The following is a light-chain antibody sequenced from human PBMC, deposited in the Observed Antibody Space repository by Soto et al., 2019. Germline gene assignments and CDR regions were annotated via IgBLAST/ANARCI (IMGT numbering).Light chain of an antibody. CDR3: QQYGNLPYS. J-gene: IGKJ2*03. V-gene: IGKV3-20*01. Sequence: EIVLTQSPGTLSLSPGERATLSCRASQSVSNNYLAWYQQKVGQAPRLLIFDASNRATGTPDRFSGSGSGTDFTLTISRLEPEDFAVYYCQQYGNLPYSFGQGTNLEIK. CDR1: QSVSNNY. CDR2: DAS.